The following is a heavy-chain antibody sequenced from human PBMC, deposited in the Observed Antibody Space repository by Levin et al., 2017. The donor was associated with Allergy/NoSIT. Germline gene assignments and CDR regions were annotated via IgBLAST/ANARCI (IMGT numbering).Heavy chain of an antibody. V-gene: IGHV3-7*01. D-gene: IGHD3-16*02. CDR3: ARDQSVWGSYRFPYHGMDV. CDR1: GLTFSSHW. J-gene: IGHJ6*02. CDR2: IKQDGSEK. Sequence: PWGSLRLSCAGSGLTFSSHWMSWVRQAPGKGLEWLANIKQDGSEKYYVDSVKGRFTISRDNAKNSVYLQMNSLGAEDTAVYYCARDQSVWGSYRFPYHGMDVWGQGTTVTVSS.